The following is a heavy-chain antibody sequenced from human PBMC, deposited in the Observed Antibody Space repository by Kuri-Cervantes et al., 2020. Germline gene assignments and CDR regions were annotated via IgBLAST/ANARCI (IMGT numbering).Heavy chain of an antibody. V-gene: IGHV3-53*01. Sequence: GGSLRLSCAASGFTVSSNYMSWVRQAPGKGLEWVSVIYSGGSTYYADSVKGRFTISRDNSKNTLYLQMNSLRAEDTAVYYCARGLVGSSWYDYFDYWGQGTLVTVSS. CDR2: IYSGGST. D-gene: IGHD6-13*01. CDR1: GFTVSSNY. J-gene: IGHJ4*02. CDR3: ARGLVGSSWYDYFDY.